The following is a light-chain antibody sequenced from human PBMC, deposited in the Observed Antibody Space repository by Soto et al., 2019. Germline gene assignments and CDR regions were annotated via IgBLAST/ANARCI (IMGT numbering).Light chain of an antibody. V-gene: IGKV1-39*01. J-gene: IGKJ5*01. CDR2: SAS. CDR1: QNINRY. CDR3: QQSYSSPIT. Sequence: DIQMTQSPSSLSASVGDRVAITCRTSQNINRYLNWYQQKPGKAPKPLIYSASSLQSGVPSRFSGSGSGTDFTLTISSLQPEDFATYYCQQSYSSPITFGQGTRLEIK.